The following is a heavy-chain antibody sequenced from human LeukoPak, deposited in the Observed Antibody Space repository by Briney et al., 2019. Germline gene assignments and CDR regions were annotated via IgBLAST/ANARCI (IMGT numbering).Heavy chain of an antibody. D-gene: IGHD3-9*01. CDR1: GFTSSSYW. J-gene: IGHJ5*02. Sequence: GGSLRLSCAASGFTSSSYWMSWVRQAPGKGLEWVANIKQDGSEKYYVDSVKGRFTISRDNAKNSLYLQMNSLRAEDTAVYYCASSPYDILTGYKYNWFDPWGQGTLVTVSS. CDR2: IKQDGSEK. V-gene: IGHV3-7*01. CDR3: ASSPYDILTGYKYNWFDP.